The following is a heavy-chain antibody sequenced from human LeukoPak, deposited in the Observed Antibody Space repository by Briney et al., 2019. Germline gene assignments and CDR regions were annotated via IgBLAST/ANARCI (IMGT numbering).Heavy chain of an antibody. J-gene: IGHJ4*02. CDR3: AREVRGSGSYGFDY. Sequence: GGSLRLSCAASGFTFSSYEMNWVRQAPGKGLEWVSYISSSSSYIYYADSVKGRFTISRDNAKNSLYLQMNSLRAEDTAVYYCAREVRGSGSYGFDYWGQGTLVTVSS. CDR2: ISSSSSYI. D-gene: IGHD3-10*01. V-gene: IGHV3-21*05. CDR1: GFTFSSYE.